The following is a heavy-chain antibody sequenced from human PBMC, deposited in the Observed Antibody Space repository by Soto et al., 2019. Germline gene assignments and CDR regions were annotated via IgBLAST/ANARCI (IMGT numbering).Heavy chain of an antibody. V-gene: IGHV1-69*13. D-gene: IGHD2-15*01. CDR2: IIPIFGTA. CDR3: ARIVGVPQRYYFDY. J-gene: IGHJ4*02. Sequence: ASVKVSCKASGGTFSSYAISWVRQAPGQGLEWMGGIIPIFGTANYAQKFQGRVTITADESTSTAYMELSSLRSEDTAVYYCARIVGVPQRYYFDYWGQGTLVTVSS. CDR1: GGTFSSYA.